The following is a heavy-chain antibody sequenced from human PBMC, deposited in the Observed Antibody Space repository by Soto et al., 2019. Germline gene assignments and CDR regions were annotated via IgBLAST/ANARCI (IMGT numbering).Heavy chain of an antibody. CDR1: GFSLSTSGMC. J-gene: IGHJ4*02. Sequence: SGPTLVNPTQTLTLTCTFSGFSLSTSGMCVSWIRQPPGEALEWLARIDWDDDKYYSTSLKTRLTISKDTSKNQVVLTMTNMDPVDTATYYCARIRNVVPAAPEYYFDYWGQGTLVTVSS. D-gene: IGHD2-2*01. CDR2: IDWDDDK. V-gene: IGHV2-70*11. CDR3: ARIRNVVPAAPEYYFDY.